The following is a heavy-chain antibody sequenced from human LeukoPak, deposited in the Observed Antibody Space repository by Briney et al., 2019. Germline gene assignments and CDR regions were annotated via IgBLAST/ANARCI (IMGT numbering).Heavy chain of an antibody. CDR1: GGSINSYY. D-gene: IGHD6-19*01. J-gene: IGHJ5*02. V-gene: IGHV4-59*01. Sequence: SETLSLTCTVSGGSINSYYWSWIRQPPGKGLEWIGYIYYSGSTNYNPSLKSRVTISVDTSKNQFSLKMSSVTAADTAVYYCARDYNSSGWYWFDPWGQGTLVTVSS. CDR2: IYYSGST. CDR3: ARDYNSSGWYWFDP.